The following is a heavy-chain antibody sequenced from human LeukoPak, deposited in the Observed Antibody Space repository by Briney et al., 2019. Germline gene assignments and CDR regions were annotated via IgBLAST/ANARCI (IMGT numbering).Heavy chain of an antibody. CDR3: ARHPIFPGMKSQLWFDP. Sequence: KPSETLSLTCTVSGDSISTTDYYRAWIRQPPGKGLEWIGSIYYAGSAFYKPSLRSRVSMSVDTSKNQFSLTLRSVTAADTAVYYCARHPIFPGMKSQLWFDPWGQGTLVTVSS. CDR1: GDSISTTDYY. CDR2: IYYAGSA. D-gene: IGHD3-10*01. V-gene: IGHV4-39*01. J-gene: IGHJ5*02.